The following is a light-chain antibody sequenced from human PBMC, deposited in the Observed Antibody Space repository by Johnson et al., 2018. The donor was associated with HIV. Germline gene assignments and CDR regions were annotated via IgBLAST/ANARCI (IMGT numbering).Light chain of an antibody. Sequence: QSVLTQPPSVSAAPGQKVTISCSGRTSTLGNNYVSWYQVLPGTAPKLLIYKNDTRHPEIPDRFSGAKSATSATLGITGLQPGYEAEYYCATWDSSMTDGGVFGTGTKVTVL. J-gene: IGLJ1*01. V-gene: IGLV1-51*02. CDR2: KND. CDR3: ATWDSSMTDGGV. CDR1: TSTLGNNY.